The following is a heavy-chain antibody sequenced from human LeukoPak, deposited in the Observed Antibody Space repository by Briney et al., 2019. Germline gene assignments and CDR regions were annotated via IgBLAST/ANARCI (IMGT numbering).Heavy chain of an antibody. D-gene: IGHD3-16*02. Sequence: SETLSLTCAVYGGSFSGYYWSWIRQPPGKGLEWIGEINHSGSTNYNPSLKSRVTISVDTSKNQFSPKLSSVTAADTAVYYCARVDVWGSYRTGLDYWGQGTLVTVSS. CDR1: GGSFSGYY. CDR3: ARVDVWGSYRTGLDY. CDR2: INHSGST. V-gene: IGHV4-34*01. J-gene: IGHJ4*02.